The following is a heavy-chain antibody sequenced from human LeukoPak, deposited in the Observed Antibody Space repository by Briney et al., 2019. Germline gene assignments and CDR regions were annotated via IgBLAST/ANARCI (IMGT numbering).Heavy chain of an antibody. CDR2: IWYDGSNK. V-gene: IGHV3-30*02. Sequence: GGSLRLSCAASGSTFSSYGMHWVRQAPGKGLEWVAVIWYDGSNKYYADAVKGRFTISRDNSKNTLYLQMNSLRVEDTAVYYCTKPGDGYNEGPGYWGQGTLVTVSS. J-gene: IGHJ4*02. CDR1: GSTFSSYG. D-gene: IGHD5-24*01. CDR3: TKPGDGYNEGPGY.